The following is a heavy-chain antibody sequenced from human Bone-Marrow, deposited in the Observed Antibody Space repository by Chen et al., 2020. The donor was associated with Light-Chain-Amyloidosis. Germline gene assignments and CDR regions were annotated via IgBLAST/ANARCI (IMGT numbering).Heavy chain of an antibody. CDR2: IYYSGST. Sequence: QLQLQESGPGLVKPSETLSLTCTVSGGSISSSSYYWGWIRQPPGKGLEWIGSIYYSGSTYYNPSLRSRVTISVDTSKNQFSLKLGSVTAADTAVYYCARAGDGSYYYMDVWGKGTTVTVSS. CDR3: ARAGDGSYYYMDV. D-gene: IGHD7-27*01. V-gene: IGHV4-39*01. J-gene: IGHJ6*03. CDR1: GGSISSSSYY.